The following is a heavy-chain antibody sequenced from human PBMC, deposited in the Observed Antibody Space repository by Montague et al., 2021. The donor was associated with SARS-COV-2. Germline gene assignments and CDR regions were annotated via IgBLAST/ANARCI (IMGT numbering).Heavy chain of an antibody. V-gene: IGHV3-33*01. D-gene: IGHD2-15*01. CDR3: ARVVGPYYGLDD. J-gene: IGHJ6*02. CDR2: LWYDGSNK. CDR1: GFTFSSYG. Sequence: SLRLSCAASGFTFSSYGMHWVRQAPGKGLEWVAVLWYDGSNKYYADSVKGRFPISRDNSKNTLYLQMNSLRAEDTAVYYCARVVGPYYGLDDWVQGTTVTGSS.